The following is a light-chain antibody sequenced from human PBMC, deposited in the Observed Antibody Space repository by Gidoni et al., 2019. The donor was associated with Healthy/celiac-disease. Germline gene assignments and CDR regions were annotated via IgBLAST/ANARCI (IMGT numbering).Light chain of an antibody. CDR2: AAS. CDR3: QKYNSALWT. V-gene: IGKV1-27*01. J-gene: IGKJ1*01. Sequence: DIQMTQSPSSMSASVGDRVTITCRASQCISNYLAWYQQKPGKVPKLLIYAASTLQYGVPSRFSGSGSGTDFTLTISSLQPEDVATYYCQKYNSALWTFGQXTKVEIK. CDR1: QCISNY.